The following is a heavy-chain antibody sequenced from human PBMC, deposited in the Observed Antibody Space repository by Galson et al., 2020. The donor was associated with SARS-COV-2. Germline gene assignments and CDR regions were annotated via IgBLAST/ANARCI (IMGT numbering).Heavy chain of an antibody. CDR1: GGSFSGYY. J-gene: IGHJ4*02. CDR3: ARLGPGGSCYYDSSGYCHFDY. V-gene: IGHV4-34*01. D-gene: IGHD3-22*01. CDR2: IYYSGST. Sequence: SETLSLTCAVYGGSFSGYYWSWIRQPPGKGLEWIGSIYYSGSTYYNPSLKSRVTISVDTSKNQFSLKLSSVTAADTAVYYCARLGPGGSCYYDSSGYCHFDYWGQGTLVTVSS.